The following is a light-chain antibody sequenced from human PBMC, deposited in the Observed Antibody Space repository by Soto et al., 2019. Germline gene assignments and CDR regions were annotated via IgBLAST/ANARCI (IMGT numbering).Light chain of an antibody. CDR2: AAS. J-gene: IGKJ3*01. CDR3: QQTDSFPFT. Sequence: DIQMTQSPSSVSASVGDRVIITCRASQDISTWLAWYQQKPGRAPKLLIYAASSLERGVPSRFSGRRSGTDFTLTLSSLQPEDFASYYCQQTDSFPFTFGPGTKVDIK. V-gene: IGKV1-12*02. CDR1: QDISTW.